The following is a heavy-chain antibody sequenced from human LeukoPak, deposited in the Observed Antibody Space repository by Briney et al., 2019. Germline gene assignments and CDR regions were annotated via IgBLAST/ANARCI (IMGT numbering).Heavy chain of an antibody. CDR1: GGSISSSGYY. J-gene: IGHJ3*02. D-gene: IGHD5-24*01. CDR2: IYSSGST. V-gene: IGHV4-39*07. Sequence: SETLSLTCTVSGGSISSSGYYWGWIRQPPGKGLEWIGSIYSSGSTYYNPSLKSRVTISINTSKNQFSLKLNSVPAADTAMYYCARASFWRGLQLDAFDIWGQGTMVTVSS. CDR3: ARASFWRGLQLDAFDI.